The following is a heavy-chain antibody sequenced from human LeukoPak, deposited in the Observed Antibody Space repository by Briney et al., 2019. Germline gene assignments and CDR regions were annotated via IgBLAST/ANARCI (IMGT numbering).Heavy chain of an antibody. D-gene: IGHD6-19*01. CDR3: ATADVAVAGTPDY. Sequence: ASVKVSFKVSGYTLTELSMHWGRQAPGKGLEWMGRFDPEDGETIYAQKFQGRVTMTEDTSTNTAYMELSSLRSEDTAVYYCATADVAVAGTPDYWGQGTLVTVSS. CDR2: FDPEDGET. CDR1: GYTLTELS. V-gene: IGHV1-24*01. J-gene: IGHJ4*02.